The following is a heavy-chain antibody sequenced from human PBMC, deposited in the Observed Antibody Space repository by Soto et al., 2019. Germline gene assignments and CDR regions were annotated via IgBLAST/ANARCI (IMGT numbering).Heavy chain of an antibody. D-gene: IGHD4-4*01. J-gene: IGHJ6*02. CDR3: AKALPYGIYRNGRPYYSGLDV. CDR1: GFTFSTYT. CDR2: ITGSGDSR. V-gene: IGHV3-23*01. Sequence: PGGSLRLACAASGFTFSTYTMNWVRQAPGKGLEWVSGITGSGDSRYYADSVKDRFTISRDNFKNTLYLQMDSLRAEDTAVYYCAKALPYGIYRNGRPYYSGLDVWGQATTVTVSS.